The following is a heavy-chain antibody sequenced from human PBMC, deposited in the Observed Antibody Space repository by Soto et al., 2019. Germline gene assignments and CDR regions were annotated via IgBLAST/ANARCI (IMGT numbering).Heavy chain of an antibody. CDR1: GFIFSNNG. D-gene: IGHD3-10*02. CDR3: TIVRVADSALDH. J-gene: IGHJ4*02. V-gene: IGHV3-30*02. CDR2: MSYDGSDT. Sequence: GGSLRLSCVGSGFIFSNNGMHWGRQTPGKGLEWVAFMSYDGSDTFYADSVKGRFTISRDNSKNTLFLHMSNLRAEDTAMYYGTIVRVADSALDHCGQGTLVTVSS.